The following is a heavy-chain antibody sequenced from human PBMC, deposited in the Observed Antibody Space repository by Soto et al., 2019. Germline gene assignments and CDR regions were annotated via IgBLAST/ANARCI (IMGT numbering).Heavy chain of an antibody. D-gene: IGHD3-3*01. CDR1: GGSISSYY. J-gene: IGHJ6*02. CDR2: IYYSGST. V-gene: IGHV4-59*01. CDR3: ARAGDYDFWSGYYGPYGMDV. Sequence: SETLSLTCTVSGGSISSYYWSWIRQPPGKGLEWIGYIYYSGSTNYNPSLKSRVTISVDTSKNQFSLKLSSVTAADTAVYYCARAGDYDFWSGYYGPYGMDVWGQGTTVTAP.